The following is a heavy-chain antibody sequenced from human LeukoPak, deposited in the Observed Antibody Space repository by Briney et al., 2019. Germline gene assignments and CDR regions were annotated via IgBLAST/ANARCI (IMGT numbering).Heavy chain of an antibody. D-gene: IGHD3-10*01. J-gene: IGHJ4*02. CDR1: GFTFSNAW. CDR2: IKSKTDGGTT. V-gene: IGHV3-15*01. CDR3: TTVVVTMVRGVRDY. Sequence: GGSLRLSCAASGFTFSNAWMSWVRQALGEGLAWVGRIKSKTDGGTTDYAAHVKGRFTISRDDSKNTLYLQINSLKTEDTAVYYCTTVVVTMVRGVRDYWGQGTLDTVSS.